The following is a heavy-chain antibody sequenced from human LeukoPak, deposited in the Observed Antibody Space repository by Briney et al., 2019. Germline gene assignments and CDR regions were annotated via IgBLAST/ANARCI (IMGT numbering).Heavy chain of an antibody. CDR1: GDVFNNFA. Sequence: SVKVSCKASGDVFNNFAFSWVRQAPGQGLEWVGRIIPVLDISNYGQKFQGRVTVTADKSTATAYMELRSLSSDDTAVYFCARSGTGYSSGWPLFDYWGQGTLITVSS. J-gene: IGHJ4*02. D-gene: IGHD6-19*01. V-gene: IGHV1-69*04. CDR3: ARSGTGYSSGWPLFDY. CDR2: IIPVLDIS.